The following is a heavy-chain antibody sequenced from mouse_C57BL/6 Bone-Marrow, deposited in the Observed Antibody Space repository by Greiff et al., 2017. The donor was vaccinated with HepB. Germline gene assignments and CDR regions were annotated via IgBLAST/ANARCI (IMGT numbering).Heavy chain of an antibody. CDR2: IYYSGTI. V-gene: IGHV3-5*01. J-gene: IGHJ1*03. CDR3: ARDRYYYGSSYGWYFDV. D-gene: IGHD1-1*01. Sequence: EVKLQESGPGLVKPSQTVFLTCTVTGISITTGNYRWSWIRQFPGNKLEWIGYIYYSGTITYNPSLTSRTTITRDTPKNQFFLEMNSLTSEDTATYYCARDRYYYGSSYGWYFDVWGTGTTVTVSS. CDR1: GISITTGNYR.